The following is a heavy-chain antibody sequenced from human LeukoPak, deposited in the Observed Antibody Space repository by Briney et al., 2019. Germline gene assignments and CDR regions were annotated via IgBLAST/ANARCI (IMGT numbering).Heavy chain of an antibody. D-gene: IGHD3-10*01. CDR2: ISYDGRNK. V-gene: IGHV3-30*03. J-gene: IGHJ6*03. CDR3: ARDQGSGINYYYYYMDV. Sequence: GGSLRLSCAASGFTFSTYGMHWVRQAPGKGLEWVAVISYDGRNKYYADYVKGRVTISRDNSKNTLYLQMNSLRAEDTAVYYCARDQGSGINYYYYYMDVWGKGTTVTVSS. CDR1: GFTFSTYG.